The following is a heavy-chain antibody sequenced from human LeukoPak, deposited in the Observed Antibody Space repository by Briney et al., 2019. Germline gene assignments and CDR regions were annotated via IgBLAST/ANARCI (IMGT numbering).Heavy chain of an antibody. J-gene: IGHJ6*02. CDR3: ARDRYYDILTGYYYYGMDV. Sequence: PGRSLRLSCAASGFTFSSYAMHWVRQAPGKGLEWVAVISYDGSNKYYADSVKGRFTISRDNSKNTLYLQMNSLRAEDTAVYYCARDRYYDILTGYYYYGMDVWGQGTTVTVSS. CDR1: GFTFSSYA. D-gene: IGHD3-9*01. V-gene: IGHV3-30-3*01. CDR2: ISYDGSNK.